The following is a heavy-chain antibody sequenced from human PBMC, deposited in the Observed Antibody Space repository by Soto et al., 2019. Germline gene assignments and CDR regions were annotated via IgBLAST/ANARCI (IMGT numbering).Heavy chain of an antibody. CDR2: IIPIFGTA. CDR3: ARILDGYNYEADY. CDR1: GGTFSSYA. J-gene: IGHJ4*02. Sequence: QVQLVQSGAEVKKPESSVKVSCKASGGTFSSYAISWVRQAPGQGLEWMGGIIPIFGTANYAQKFQGRVTITADESTSTAYMELSSLRSADTAVYYCARILDGYNYEADYWGQGTLVTVSS. D-gene: IGHD5-12*01. V-gene: IGHV1-69*12.